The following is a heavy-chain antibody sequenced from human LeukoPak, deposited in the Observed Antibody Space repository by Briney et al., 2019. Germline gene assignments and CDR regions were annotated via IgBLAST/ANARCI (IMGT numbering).Heavy chain of an antibody. CDR1: GGSISSGGYY. V-gene: IGHV4-31*03. Sequence: SSQTLSLTCTVSGGSISSGGYYWSWIRQHPGKGLELIGYMFYSGSTYYNPSLKSRVTISVDTSKNQFSLKLSSVTAADTAVYYCARDTYDSSGYSKFDYWGQGTLVTVSS. CDR2: MFYSGST. J-gene: IGHJ4*02. CDR3: ARDTYDSSGYSKFDY. D-gene: IGHD3-22*01.